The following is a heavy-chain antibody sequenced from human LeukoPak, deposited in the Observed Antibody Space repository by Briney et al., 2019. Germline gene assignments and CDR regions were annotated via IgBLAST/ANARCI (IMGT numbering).Heavy chain of an antibody. J-gene: IGHJ4*02. Sequence: GPSVNLSRKASGYTFTGYYMHWVRQAPGQGLEWMGWINPNSGGTNYAQKFQGRVTMTRDTSISTAYMELSRLRSGDTAVYYCARERQRGTFDYWGQGTLVTVSS. D-gene: IGHD1-1*01. CDR3: ARERQRGTFDY. CDR2: INPNSGGT. V-gene: IGHV1-2*02. CDR1: GYTFTGYY.